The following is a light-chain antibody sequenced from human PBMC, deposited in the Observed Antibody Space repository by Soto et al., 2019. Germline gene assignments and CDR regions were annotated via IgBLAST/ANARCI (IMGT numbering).Light chain of an antibody. CDR3: LQYQSYWT. V-gene: IGKV1-5*03. Sequence: DIQMTQSPSTLSASVGDRVSITCRASPGISRQLAWYQQKPGKAPNLLIYQASNLETGVPSRFTGSGSGTEFTLTISSLQPDDLATYYCLQYQSYWTFGQGTKVEVK. CDR1: PGISRQ. CDR2: QAS. J-gene: IGKJ1*01.